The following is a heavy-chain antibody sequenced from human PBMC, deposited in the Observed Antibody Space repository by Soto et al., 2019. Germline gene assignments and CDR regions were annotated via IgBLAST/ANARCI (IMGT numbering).Heavy chain of an antibody. CDR3: ARDPEYYYGAGSRNYYYYGMDV. CDR1: GFTFSSYS. Sequence: EVQLVESGGGLVKPGGSLRLSCAASGFTFSSYSMNWVRQAPGKGLEWVSSISSSSSYIYYADSVKGRFTISRDNAKNSLYLQMNSLRAEDTAVYYCARDPEYYYGAGSRNYYYYGMDVWGQGTTVTVSS. J-gene: IGHJ6*02. D-gene: IGHD3-10*01. V-gene: IGHV3-21*01. CDR2: ISSSSSYI.